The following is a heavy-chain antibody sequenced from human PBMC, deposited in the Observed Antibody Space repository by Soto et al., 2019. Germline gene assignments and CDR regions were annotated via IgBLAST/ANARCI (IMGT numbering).Heavy chain of an antibody. Sequence: GGSLRLSCAASGFTFSSYSINWVRQAPGKGLEWVSSISSSSSYIYYADSVKGRFTISRDNAKNSLYLQMNSLRAEDTAVYYCARDAGGSGWFDPWGQGTLVTVSS. CDR3: ARDAGGSGWFDP. CDR2: ISSSSSYI. CDR1: GFTFSSYS. J-gene: IGHJ5*02. V-gene: IGHV3-21*01. D-gene: IGHD1-26*01.